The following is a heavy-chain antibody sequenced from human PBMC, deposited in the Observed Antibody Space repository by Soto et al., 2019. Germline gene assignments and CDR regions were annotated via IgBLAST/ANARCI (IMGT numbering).Heavy chain of an antibody. Sequence: EVQLVESGGGLVKPGGSLRLSCAASEFTFSSYSMNWVRQAPGKGLEWVSSISSSSSYIYYADSVKGRFTISRDNAKNSLYLQMNSLRAEDTAVYYCARDSRCSGGSCFPFDYWGQGTLVTVSS. CDR1: EFTFSSYS. D-gene: IGHD2-15*01. CDR3: ARDSRCSGGSCFPFDY. V-gene: IGHV3-21*01. CDR2: ISSSSSYI. J-gene: IGHJ4*02.